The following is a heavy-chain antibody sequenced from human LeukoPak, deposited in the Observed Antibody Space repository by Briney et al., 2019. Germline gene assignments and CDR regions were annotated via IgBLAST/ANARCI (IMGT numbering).Heavy chain of an antibody. CDR3: ARGARAGYNLEPFDY. CDR2: IYYSGST. D-gene: IGHD5-24*01. J-gene: IGHJ4*02. Sequence: SETLSLTCTVSGGSISSYYWSWIRQPPGKGLEWIGYIYYSGSTNYNPSLKSRVTISVDTSKDQFSLKLSSVTAADTAVYYCARGARAGYNLEPFDYWGQGTLVTVSS. V-gene: IGHV4-59*01. CDR1: GGSISSYY.